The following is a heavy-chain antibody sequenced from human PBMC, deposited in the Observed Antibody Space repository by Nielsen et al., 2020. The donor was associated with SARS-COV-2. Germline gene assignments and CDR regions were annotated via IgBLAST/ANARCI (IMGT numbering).Heavy chain of an antibody. CDR3: ARGLGPSDY. CDR1: GGSFSGYY. J-gene: IGHJ4*02. V-gene: IGHV4-34*01. Sequence: SETLSLTRAVYGGSFSGYYWSWIRQPPGKGLEWIGEINHSGSTNYNPSLKSRVTISVDTSKNQFSLKLSSVTAADTAVYYCARGLGPSDYWGQGTLVTVSS. CDR2: INHSGST. D-gene: IGHD7-27*01.